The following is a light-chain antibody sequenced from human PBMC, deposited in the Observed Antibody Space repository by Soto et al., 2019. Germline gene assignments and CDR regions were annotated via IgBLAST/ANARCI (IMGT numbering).Light chain of an antibody. CDR3: QHYNNWPWT. V-gene: IGKV3-15*01. Sequence: IVMKQSAAAMSVSPGGRATISCRASQSVSSNLAWYQKKPGQAPRLLIYGASTRATVVPARFIAMVSGNEVTLTISRLQSEDMAVYACQHYNNWPWTFGQVTKVDIK. CDR2: GAS. CDR1: QSVSSN. J-gene: IGKJ1*01.